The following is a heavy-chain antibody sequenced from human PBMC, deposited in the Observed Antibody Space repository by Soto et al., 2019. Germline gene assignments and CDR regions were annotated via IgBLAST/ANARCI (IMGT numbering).Heavy chain of an antibody. J-gene: IGHJ6*03. Sequence: SETLSLTCTVSGGSISSYYCSWIRQPPGKGLEWIGYIYYSGSTNYNPSLKSRVTISVDTSKNQFSLKLSSVTAADTAVYYCARGIRSGDYYYYYYMDVWGKGTTVTVSS. CDR2: IYYSGST. D-gene: IGHD4-17*01. V-gene: IGHV4-59*01. CDR1: GGSISSYY. CDR3: ARGIRSGDYYYYYYMDV.